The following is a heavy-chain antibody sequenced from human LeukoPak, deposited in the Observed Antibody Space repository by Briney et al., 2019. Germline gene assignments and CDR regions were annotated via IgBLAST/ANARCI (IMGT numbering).Heavy chain of an antibody. CDR3: ARSLTGAPEGAFDI. D-gene: IGHD7-27*01. CDR1: GFTFSSYS. V-gene: IGHV3-21*01. Sequence: PGGSLRLSCAASGFTFSSYSMNWVRQAPGKGLEWVSSISSSSSYIYYADSVKGRFTISRDNAKNSLYLQMNSLRAEDTAVYYCARSLTGAPEGAFDIWGQGTMVTVSS. CDR2: ISSSSSYI. J-gene: IGHJ3*02.